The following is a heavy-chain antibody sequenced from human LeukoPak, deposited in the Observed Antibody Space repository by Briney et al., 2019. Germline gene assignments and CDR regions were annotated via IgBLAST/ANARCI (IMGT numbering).Heavy chain of an antibody. Sequence: SETLSLTCAVYGGSFSGYYWSWIRQPPGKGLEWIGTISYTWNTYYNPSLKSRVTISVDTSKNQFSLKVNSVSAADTAVYYCATNRGDYWGQGTLVTVSS. CDR3: ATNRGDY. J-gene: IGHJ4*02. D-gene: IGHD3-10*01. V-gene: IGHV4-34*01. CDR2: ISYTWNT. CDR1: GGSFSGYY.